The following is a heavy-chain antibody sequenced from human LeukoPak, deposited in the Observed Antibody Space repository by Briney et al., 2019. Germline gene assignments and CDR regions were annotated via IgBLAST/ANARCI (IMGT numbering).Heavy chain of an antibody. CDR1: GFTVSSNY. V-gene: IGHV3-66*01. D-gene: IGHD1-26*01. Sequence: GGSLRLSCAASGFTVSSNYMTWVRQAPGKGLEWVSVIYSSGNTDYADSVKGRFVISRDTSRNTLYLQMNSLRAEDTAVYYCASGRLSGKGFDYWGQGTLVTVSS. CDR3: ASGRLSGKGFDY. J-gene: IGHJ4*02. CDR2: IYSSGNT.